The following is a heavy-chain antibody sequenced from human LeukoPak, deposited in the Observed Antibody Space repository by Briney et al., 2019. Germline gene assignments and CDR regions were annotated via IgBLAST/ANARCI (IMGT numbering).Heavy chain of an antibody. D-gene: IGHD6-6*01. CDR3: AKERRDSSSSRGSDY. CDR2: ISGSGGST. CDR1: GFTFSSYA. Sequence: GGSLRLSCAASGFTFSSYAMSWVRQAPGQWLEWVSAISGSGGSTYYADSVKGRFTISRDNSKNTLYLQMNSLRAEDTAVYYCAKERRDSSSSRGSDYWGQGTLVTVSS. V-gene: IGHV3-23*01. J-gene: IGHJ4*02.